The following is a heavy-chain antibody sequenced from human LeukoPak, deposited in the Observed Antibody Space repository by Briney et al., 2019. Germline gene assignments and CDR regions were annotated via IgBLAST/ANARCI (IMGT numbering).Heavy chain of an antibody. CDR3: ARGKGFVGHFDY. D-gene: IGHD3-3*01. CDR1: GDTFSRNA. Sequence: GSSVKVSGKASGDTFSRNAISWGRQAPGQGPEWMGRIIPILGTAEYAEKFQGRVTITADKTTTTAYMELSSLKSEDTALYYCARGKGFVGHFDYWGQGTLVTVSS. J-gene: IGHJ4*02. V-gene: IGHV1-69*04. CDR2: IIPILGTA.